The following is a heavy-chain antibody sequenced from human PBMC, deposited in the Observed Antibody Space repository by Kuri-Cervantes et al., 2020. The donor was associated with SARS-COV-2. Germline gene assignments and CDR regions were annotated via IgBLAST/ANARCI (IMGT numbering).Heavy chain of an antibody. J-gene: IGHJ4*02. CDR3: AHVYTSSWYVDY. D-gene: IGHD6-13*01. CDR2: IFSNDEK. Sequence: SGPTLVKPTETLTLTCTVSGFSLSNARMGVSWIRQPPGKALEWLAHIFSNDEKSYSTSLKSRLTISKDTSKSQVVLTMTNMDPVDTATYYCAHVYTSSWYVDYWGQGTLVTVSS. V-gene: IGHV2-26*01. CDR1: GFSLSNARMG.